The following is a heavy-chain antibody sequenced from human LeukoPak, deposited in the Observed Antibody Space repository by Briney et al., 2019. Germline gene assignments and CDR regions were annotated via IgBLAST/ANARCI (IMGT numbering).Heavy chain of an antibody. J-gene: IGHJ1*01. CDR1: GFTFRDAW. V-gene: IGHV3-15*01. CDR3: AKHIYGVVNIQQ. D-gene: IGHD3-3*01. CDR2: IRSKTDGGTT. Sequence: GGSLRLSCAASGFTFRDAWMTWVRQAPGKGLEWVGRIRSKTDGGTTDYAVSVQGRFTISRDDSKNTLYLQMSSLKTEDTAVYYCAKHIYGVVNIQQCGQGTLVTVSS.